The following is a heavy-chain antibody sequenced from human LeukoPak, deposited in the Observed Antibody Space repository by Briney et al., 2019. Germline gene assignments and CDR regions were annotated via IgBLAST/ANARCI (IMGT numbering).Heavy chain of an antibody. CDR3: ASQYDSSGYPSGFDY. V-gene: IGHV1-69*13. CDR2: IIPIFGTA. J-gene: IGHJ4*02. Sequence: SVKVSCKASGGTFSSYAISWVRQAPGQGLEWMGGIIPIFGTANYAQKFQGRVTITADESTSTAYMELSSLRSEDTAVYYCASQYDSSGYPSGFDYWGQGTLVTVSS. CDR1: GGTFSSYA. D-gene: IGHD3-22*01.